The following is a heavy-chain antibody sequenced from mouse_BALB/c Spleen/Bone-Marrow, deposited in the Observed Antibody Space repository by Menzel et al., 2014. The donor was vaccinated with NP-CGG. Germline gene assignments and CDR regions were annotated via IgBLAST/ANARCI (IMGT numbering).Heavy chain of an antibody. J-gene: IGHJ4*01. V-gene: IGHV2-6-7*01. Sequence: VHLVESGPGLVAPSHSLSITCTVSGFSLTGYGVSWVRQPPGKGLEWLGMIWGDGSTDYNSALKSRLSISKDNSKSQVFLKMNSLQTDDTARYYCARDSFLITRALDYWGQGTPVTVSS. D-gene: IGHD2-4*01. CDR1: GFSLTGYG. CDR3: ARDSFLITRALDY. CDR2: IWGDGST.